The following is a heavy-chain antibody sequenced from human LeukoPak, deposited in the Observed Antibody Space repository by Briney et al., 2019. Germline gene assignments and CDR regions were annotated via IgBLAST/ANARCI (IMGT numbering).Heavy chain of an antibody. Sequence: SQTLSLTCTVSGGSISSGGYYWSWIRQHPGKGLEWIWYIYYSGSTYYNPSLKSRVTISVDTSKNQFSLKLSSVTAADTAVYYCASGRITMVRGVIAFDIWGQGTMVTVSS. D-gene: IGHD3-10*01. CDR1: GGSISSGGYY. V-gene: IGHV4-31*03. J-gene: IGHJ3*02. CDR3: ASGRITMVRGVIAFDI. CDR2: IYYSGST.